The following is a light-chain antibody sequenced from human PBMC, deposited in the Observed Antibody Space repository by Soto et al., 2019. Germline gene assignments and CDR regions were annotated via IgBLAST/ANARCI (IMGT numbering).Light chain of an antibody. Sequence: QSALTQPASVSGSPGQSITISCTGTSSDVGSYDLVSWYQQYPGKAPKLMIYEASERPSGVSYRFSGSKSANTASLTISGLQAEDEADYYCCSYAGDSTYVFGTGTKVTVL. CDR2: EAS. CDR1: SSDVGSYDL. CDR3: CSYAGDSTYV. V-gene: IGLV2-23*01. J-gene: IGLJ1*01.